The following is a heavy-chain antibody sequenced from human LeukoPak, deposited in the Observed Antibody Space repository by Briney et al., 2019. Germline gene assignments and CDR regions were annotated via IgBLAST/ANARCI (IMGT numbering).Heavy chain of an antibody. CDR3: ARGRYSYFYYYMDV. Sequence: PSETLSLTCTVSGGSISSYYWSWIRQPPGKGLEWIGYIYYSGSTNYNPSLKSRVTISVDTSKNQFSLKLSSVTAADTAVYYCARGRYSYFYYYMDVWGKGTTVTVSS. CDR2: IYYSGST. CDR1: GGSISSYY. V-gene: IGHV4-59*12. J-gene: IGHJ6*03. D-gene: IGHD4-11*01.